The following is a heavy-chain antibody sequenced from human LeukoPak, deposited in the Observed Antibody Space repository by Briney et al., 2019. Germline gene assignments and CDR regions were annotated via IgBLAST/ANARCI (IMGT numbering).Heavy chain of an antibody. CDR1: GFTFSSYA. V-gene: IGHV3-23*01. CDR3: AKDVIFYWAFDI. CDR2: ISGSGGST. Sequence: GGFLRLSCAASGFTFSSYAMSWVRQAPGKGLEWVSAISGSGGSTSYADSVKGRFTISSDNSKNTLYLQMNSLRAEDTAVYYCAKDVIFYWAFDIWGQGTMVTVSS. D-gene: IGHD3-9*01. J-gene: IGHJ3*02.